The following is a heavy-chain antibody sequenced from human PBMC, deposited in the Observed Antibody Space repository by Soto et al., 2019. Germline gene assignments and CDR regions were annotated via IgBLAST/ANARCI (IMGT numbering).Heavy chain of an antibody. Sequence: SETLSLTCAVSGGSVTNSNWWSWVRQPPGKGLEWIGEIYHRGNTDYNPSLKSRVTISVDKSKNQFSLYLSSVTAADTAVYYCARDRVAAPWYYFDSWGQRILVTVSS. CDR3: ARDRVAAPWYYFDS. D-gene: IGHD6-19*01. CDR1: GGSVTNSNW. CDR2: IYHRGNT. V-gene: IGHV4-4*02. J-gene: IGHJ4*02.